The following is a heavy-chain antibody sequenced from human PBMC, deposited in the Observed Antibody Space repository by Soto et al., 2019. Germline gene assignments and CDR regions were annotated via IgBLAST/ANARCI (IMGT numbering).Heavy chain of an antibody. CDR1: GFTFSSYP. CDR3: AKSRYSDSSGDFYDY. J-gene: IGHJ4*02. Sequence: PGGSLRLSCAASGFTFSSYPIHWVRQAPGKGLEWVGSISYDGTSEDFADSLRGRFTLSRDNSKNMLFLQMNSLRAEDTAVYYCAKSRYSDSSGDFYDYWGQGTLVTVSS. D-gene: IGHD3-22*01. V-gene: IGHV3-30-3*02. CDR2: ISYDGTSE.